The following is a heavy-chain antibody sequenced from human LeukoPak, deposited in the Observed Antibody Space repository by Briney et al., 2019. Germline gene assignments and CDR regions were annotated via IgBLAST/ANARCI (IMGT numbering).Heavy chain of an antibody. CDR2: ISGSGGST. CDR1: GIIFSDYY. J-gene: IGHJ4*02. Sequence: GGSLRLSCAASGIIFSDYYMSWIRQAPGKGLEWVSAISGSGGSTYYADSVKGRFTISRDNSKNTLYLQMNSLRAEDTAVYYCARRCYDSSGFDYWGQGTLVTVSS. D-gene: IGHD3-22*01. CDR3: ARRCYDSSGFDY. V-gene: IGHV3-23*01.